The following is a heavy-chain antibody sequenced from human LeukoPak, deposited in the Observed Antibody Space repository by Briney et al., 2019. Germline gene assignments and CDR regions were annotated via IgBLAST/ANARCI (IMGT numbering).Heavy chain of an antibody. Sequence: GGSLRLSCAVSGFTFSDYYMSWIRQAPGKGLEWVSYISSSGSTIYYADSVKGRFTISRDNAKNSLYLQMNSLRAEDTAVYYCARGFRFLEWLSRFDPWGQGTLVTVSS. CDR1: GFTFSDYY. CDR2: ISSSGSTI. J-gene: IGHJ5*02. CDR3: ARGFRFLEWLSRFDP. V-gene: IGHV3-11*04. D-gene: IGHD3-3*01.